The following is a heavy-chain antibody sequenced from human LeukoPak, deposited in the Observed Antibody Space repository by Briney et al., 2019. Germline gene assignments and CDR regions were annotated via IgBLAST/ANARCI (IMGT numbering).Heavy chain of an antibody. CDR3: AKEDPPYSSGWYEYFQH. J-gene: IGHJ1*01. CDR2: IWYDGSNK. Sequence: PGGSLRLSCAASGFTFSSYGMHWVRQAPGKGLEWVAVIWYDGSNKYYADSVKGRFTISRDNSKNTLYLQMNSLRAEDTAVYYCAKEDPPYSSGWYEYFQHWGQGTLVTVSS. D-gene: IGHD6-19*01. CDR1: GFTFSSYG. V-gene: IGHV3-33*06.